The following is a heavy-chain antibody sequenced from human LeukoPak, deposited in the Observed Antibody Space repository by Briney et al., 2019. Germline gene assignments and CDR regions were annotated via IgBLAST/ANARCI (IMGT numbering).Heavy chain of an antibody. V-gene: IGHV1-2*02. D-gene: IGHD4-17*01. J-gene: IGHJ6*03. CDR1: GYTFTGYY. CDR2: INPNSGGT. Sequence: ASVKVSCKASGYTFTGYYMHWVRQAPGQGLEWMGWINPNSGGTNYAQKFQGRVTMTRDTSISTAYMELSRLRSDDTAVYYCARDVTTVTSFDYYYYMDVWGKGTTVTISS. CDR3: ARDVTTVTSFDYYYYMDV.